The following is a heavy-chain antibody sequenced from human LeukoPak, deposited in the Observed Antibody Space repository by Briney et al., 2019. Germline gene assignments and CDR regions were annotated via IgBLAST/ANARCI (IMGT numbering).Heavy chain of an antibody. CDR3: ARHGSSWSFDY. D-gene: IGHD6-13*01. Sequence: SGTLSLTCTVSGAFISTYYWSWIRQPPGKGLEWIGYIQNSGTTNHNPSLQSRVTISVDMSKNQFSLRLSSVTAADTAVYYCARHGSSWSFDYWGQGTLVTVSS. V-gene: IGHV4-59*08. J-gene: IGHJ4*02. CDR2: IQNSGTT. CDR1: GAFISTYY.